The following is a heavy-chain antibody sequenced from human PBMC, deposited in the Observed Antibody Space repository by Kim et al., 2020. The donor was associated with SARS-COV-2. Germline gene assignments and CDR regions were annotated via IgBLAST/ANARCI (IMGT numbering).Heavy chain of an antibody. CDR1: GGSISSSSYY. Sequence: SETLSLTCTVSGGSISSSSYYWGWIRQPPGKGLEWIGSIYYSGSTYYNPSLKSRVTISVDTSKNQFSLKLSSVTAADTAVYYCARHYGRGYPYYFDYWGQGTLVTVSS. CDR2: IYYSGST. D-gene: IGHD3-22*01. J-gene: IGHJ4*02. CDR3: ARHYGRGYPYYFDY. V-gene: IGHV4-39*01.